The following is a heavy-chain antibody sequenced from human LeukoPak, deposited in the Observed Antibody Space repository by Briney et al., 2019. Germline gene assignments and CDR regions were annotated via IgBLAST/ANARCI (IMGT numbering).Heavy chain of an antibody. CDR1: GGSISSGGYS. D-gene: IGHD3-10*01. CDR3: ARGGDYYGSGSYYAFDP. V-gene: IGHV4-30-2*01. CDR2: IYHSGST. J-gene: IGHJ5*02. Sequence: SQTLSLTCAVSGGSISSGGYSWSWIRQPPGKGLEWIGYIYHSGSTYYNPSLKSRVTISVDRSKNQFSLKLSSVTAADTAVYYCARGGDYYGSGSYYAFDPWGQGTLVTVFS.